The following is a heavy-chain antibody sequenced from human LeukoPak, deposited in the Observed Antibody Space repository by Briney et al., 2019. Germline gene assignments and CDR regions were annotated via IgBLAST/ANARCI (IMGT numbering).Heavy chain of an antibody. CDR2: IYTSGST. J-gene: IGHJ3*02. D-gene: IGHD6-6*01. CDR3: ARDPRPTNIAARPSAFDI. V-gene: IGHV4-4*07. Sequence: SETLSLTCTVSGGSISSYYWSWIRQPAGKGLEWIGRIYTSGSTNYNPSLKSRVTMSVDTSKNQFSLKLSSVTAADTAVYYCARDPRPTNIAARPSAFDIWGQGTMVTVSS. CDR1: GGSISSYY.